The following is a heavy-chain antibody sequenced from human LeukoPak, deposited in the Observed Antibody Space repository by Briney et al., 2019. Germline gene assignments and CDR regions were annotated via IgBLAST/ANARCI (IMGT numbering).Heavy chain of an antibody. CDR1: GGSISSGGYY. CDR2: IYYSGST. D-gene: IGHD3-3*01. V-gene: IGHV4-31*03. Sequence: KPSQTLSLTCTVSGGSISSGGYYWSWIRQHPGKGLEWIGYIYYSGSTYYNPSLKSRATISVDTSKNQFSLKLSSVTAADTAVYYCARAERFFSSYYYYMDVWGKGTTVTVSS. CDR3: ARAERFFSSYYYYMDV. J-gene: IGHJ6*03.